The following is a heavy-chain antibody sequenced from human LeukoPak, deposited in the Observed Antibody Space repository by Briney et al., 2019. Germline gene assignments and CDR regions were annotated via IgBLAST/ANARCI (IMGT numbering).Heavy chain of an antibody. J-gene: IGHJ4*02. V-gene: IGHV4-61*02. CDR3: ARDAWFGAGRTFAY. CDR1: GDSFSSGSYY. D-gene: IGHD3-10*01. CDR2: IYTSGST. Sequence: SETLPLTCSVSGDSFSSGSYYWSWIRQPAGKGLEWIGRIYTSGSTNYIPSLKSRLTISVDTSKNQFSLRLSSVTAADTAVYYCARDAWFGAGRTFAYWGQGTLVTVSS.